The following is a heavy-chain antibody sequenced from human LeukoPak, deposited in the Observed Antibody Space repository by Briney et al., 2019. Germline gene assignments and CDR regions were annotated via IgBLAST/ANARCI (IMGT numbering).Heavy chain of an antibody. Sequence: ASVKVSCKASGYSFTGYYIHWVRQAPGQGLEWMGWINPNSGGTNYAEEFQGRVTMTRDTPISTAYMELSRLRSDDTAVYYCASGARVTYLDMFYFDYWGQGTLVTVSS. J-gene: IGHJ4*02. D-gene: IGHD4-17*01. V-gene: IGHV1-2*02. CDR2: INPNSGGT. CDR3: ASGARVTYLDMFYFDY. CDR1: GYSFTGYY.